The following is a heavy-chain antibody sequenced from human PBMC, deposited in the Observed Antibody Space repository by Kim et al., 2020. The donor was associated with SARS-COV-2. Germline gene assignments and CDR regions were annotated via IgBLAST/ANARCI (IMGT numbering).Heavy chain of an antibody. Sequence: SGPTLVKPTQTLTLTCTFSGFSLSTSGVGVGWIRQPPGKALEWLALIYWDDDKRYSPSLKSRLTITKDTSKDQVVLTLTNMDPVDTATYYCAHSRTAAPGYAFDVWGQGTMVTVSS. CDR2: IYWDDDK. J-gene: IGHJ3*01. CDR1: GFSLSTSGVG. V-gene: IGHV2-5*02. D-gene: IGHD6-13*01. CDR3: AHSRTAAPGYAFDV.